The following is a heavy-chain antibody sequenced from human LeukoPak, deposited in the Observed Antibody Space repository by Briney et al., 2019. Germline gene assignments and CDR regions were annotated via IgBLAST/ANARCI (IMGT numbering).Heavy chain of an antibody. CDR3: ARGTYYDSSGFDY. D-gene: IGHD3-22*01. V-gene: IGHV4-59*01. CDR1: GGSLSDYY. Sequence: PSETLSLTCTVSGGSLSDYYWNWIRQPPGKRLEWIGYIFYTGSTTYNPSLKSRVTISVDTSKNQFSLMLSSVTPADTAVYYCARGTYYDSSGFDYWGQGTLVTVSS. CDR2: IFYTGST. J-gene: IGHJ4*02.